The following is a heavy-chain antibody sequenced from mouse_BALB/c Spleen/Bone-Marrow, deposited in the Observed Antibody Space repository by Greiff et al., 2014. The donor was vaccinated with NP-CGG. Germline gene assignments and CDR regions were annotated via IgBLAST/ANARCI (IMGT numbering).Heavy chain of an antibody. Sequence: QVQLQQSDAELVKPGASVKISCKASGYTFTDHAIHWVKQKLEQGLEWIGYISPGTGSIKYNEKFKDKVTLTADKSSSTAYMQLNSLTSEDSTVYFCNYYGNTFDYWGQGTTLTVSS. CDR1: GYTFTDHA. V-gene: IGHV1S53*02. CDR3: NYYGNTFDY. D-gene: IGHD1-1*01. CDR2: ISPGTGSI. J-gene: IGHJ2*01.